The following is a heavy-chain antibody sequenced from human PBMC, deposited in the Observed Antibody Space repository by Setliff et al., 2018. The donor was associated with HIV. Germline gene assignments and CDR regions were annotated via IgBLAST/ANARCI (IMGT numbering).Heavy chain of an antibody. Sequence: VASVKVSCKAPGGTFSSYAISWVRQAPGQGLEWMGGIIPIFGTANYAQKFQGRVTMTRDTSISTAYMELSRLRSDDTAVYYCARDYYDSSGYIFFPGLPDYWGQGTLVTVSS. CDR2: IIPIFGTA. CDR1: GGTFSSYA. CDR3: ARDYYDSSGYIFFPGLPDY. J-gene: IGHJ4*02. V-gene: IGHV1-69*05. D-gene: IGHD3-22*01.